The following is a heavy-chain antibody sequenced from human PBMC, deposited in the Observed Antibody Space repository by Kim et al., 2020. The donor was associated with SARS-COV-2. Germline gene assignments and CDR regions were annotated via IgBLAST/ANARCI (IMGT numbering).Heavy chain of an antibody. Sequence: SETLSLTCAVSDASITNTNYYCAWVRQPPGKGLEWIGSIYHAGSTSYSPSLKSRVTISIDTSKNQFSLTLNSVTAADTAVYFCAMERGFWGVSFWGQGTL. CDR2: IYHAGST. D-gene: IGHD3-16*01. CDR1: DASITNTNYY. CDR3: AMERGFWGVSF. J-gene: IGHJ4*02. V-gene: IGHV4-39*01.